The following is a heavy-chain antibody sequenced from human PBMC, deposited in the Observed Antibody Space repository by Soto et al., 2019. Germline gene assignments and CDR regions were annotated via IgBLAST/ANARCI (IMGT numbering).Heavy chain of an antibody. CDR3: ARDGCSGGSCYEYYYYYGMDV. CDR2: IYTSGST. D-gene: IGHD2-15*01. J-gene: IGHJ6*02. Sequence: ASETLSLTCTVSGGSISSYYWSWIRQPAGKGLEWIGRIYTSGSTNYNPSLKSRVTMSVDTSKNQFSLKLSSVTAADTAVYYCARDGCSGGSCYEYYYYYGMDVWGQGTTVTVSS. V-gene: IGHV4-4*07. CDR1: GGSISSYY.